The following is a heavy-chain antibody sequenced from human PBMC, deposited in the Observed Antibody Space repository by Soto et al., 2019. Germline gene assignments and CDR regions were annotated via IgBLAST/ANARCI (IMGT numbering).Heavy chain of an antibody. J-gene: IGHJ4*02. CDR2: ISGSGGVT. CDR3: AKNRQFRSYYESAGHYDN. Sequence: EVELLESGGGLVQPGGSLRLSCVASGFTFKNYDMRWIRQAPGKGLEWVSVISGSGGVTYYADSVKGRFTISRDNSKNTLYLKMNSLRAEDTAIYYCAKNRQFRSYYESAGHYDNWGQGTLVTVSS. CDR1: GFTFKNYD. V-gene: IGHV3-23*01. D-gene: IGHD3-10*01.